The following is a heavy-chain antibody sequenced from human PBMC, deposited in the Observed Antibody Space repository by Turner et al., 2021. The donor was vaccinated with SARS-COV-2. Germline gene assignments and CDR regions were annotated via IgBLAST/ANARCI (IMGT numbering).Heavy chain of an antibody. CDR3: ARISAYDSSGYYFDY. CDR2: IIPIFGTA. J-gene: IGHJ4*02. V-gene: IGHV1-69*01. Sequence: QVQLVQSGADVKKPGSSVKVSCKASGGTFISYAITWVRPAPGQGLEWRGGIIPIFGTANYEQKFQGRVMITADDSTSTAYMELSSLRSEDTAVYYCARISAYDSSGYYFDYWGQGTLVTVSS. D-gene: IGHD3-22*01. CDR1: GGTFISYA.